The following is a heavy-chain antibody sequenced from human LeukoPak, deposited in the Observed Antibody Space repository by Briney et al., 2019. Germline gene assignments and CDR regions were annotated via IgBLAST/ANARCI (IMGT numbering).Heavy chain of an antibody. D-gene: IGHD6-19*01. V-gene: IGHV3-7*01. CDR1: GFALSNYW. Sequence: PGGSLRLSCAASGFALSNYWMSWVRQAPGKGLERVANINQDGREKYFVDSVKGRFAISRDNAMNSLYLQMNSLRAEDTAVYYCARYGNGAWLAHYSFDIWGQGTMVTVSS. J-gene: IGHJ3*02. CDR2: INQDGREK. CDR3: ARYGNGAWLAHYSFDI.